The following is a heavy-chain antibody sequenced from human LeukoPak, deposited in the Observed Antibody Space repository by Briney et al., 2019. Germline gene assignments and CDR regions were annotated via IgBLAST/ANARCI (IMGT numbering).Heavy chain of an antibody. CDR2: TYYRSKWYN. CDR3: ARRNYDFWSGYYSYYFDY. Sequence: SQTLSLPCAISGDSVSSNSAAWNWIRQSPSRGLEWLGRTYYRSKWYNDYAVSVNSRITINPDTSKNQFSLQLNSVTPEDTAVYYCARRNYDFWSGYYSYYFDYWGQGTLVTVSS. CDR1: GDSVSSNSAA. J-gene: IGHJ4*02. V-gene: IGHV6-1*01. D-gene: IGHD3-3*01.